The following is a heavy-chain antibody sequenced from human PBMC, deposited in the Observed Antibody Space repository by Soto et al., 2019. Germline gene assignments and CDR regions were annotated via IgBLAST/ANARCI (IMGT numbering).Heavy chain of an antibody. J-gene: IGHJ4*02. CDR3: AIPYYGSGSWKN. CDR1: GGSISSSSYY. Sequence: SETLSLTCTVSGGSISSSSYYWGWIRQPPGKGLEWIGSIYYSGSTYYNPSLKSRVTISVDTSKNQFSLKLSSVTAADTAVYYCAIPYYGSGSWKNWGQGTLVTVSS. D-gene: IGHD3-10*01. CDR2: IYYSGST. V-gene: IGHV4-39*01.